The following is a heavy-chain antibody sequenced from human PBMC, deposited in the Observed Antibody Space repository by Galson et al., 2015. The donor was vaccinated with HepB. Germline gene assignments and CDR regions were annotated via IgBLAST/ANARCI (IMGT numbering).Heavy chain of an antibody. V-gene: IGHV3-33*01. J-gene: IGHJ6*02. CDR1: G. CDR3: ASSLVIPAGISYYYYGMDV. D-gene: IGHD2-2*01. Sequence: GMHWVRQAPGKGLEWVAVIWYDGNNKYYADSVKGRFTISRDNSKNTLYLQMNSLRAEDTAVYYCASSLVIPAGISYYYYGMDVWGQGTTVTVSS. CDR2: IWYDGNNK.